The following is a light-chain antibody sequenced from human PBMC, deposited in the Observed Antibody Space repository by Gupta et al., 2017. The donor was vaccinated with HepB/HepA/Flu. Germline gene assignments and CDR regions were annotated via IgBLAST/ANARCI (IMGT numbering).Light chain of an antibody. CDR1: QSIGKY. CDR3: QQNSSTPS. Sequence: DIQMTQSPSSLSASVGDRVTITCRASQSIGKYLNWYQKKPGKPPNLLIYIASSLQTGVPSRFSGSGSGTDFTLTSSRLQPEDFATYYCQQNSSTPSFGHGTKVDIK. CDR2: IAS. V-gene: IGKV1-39*01. J-gene: IGKJ3*01.